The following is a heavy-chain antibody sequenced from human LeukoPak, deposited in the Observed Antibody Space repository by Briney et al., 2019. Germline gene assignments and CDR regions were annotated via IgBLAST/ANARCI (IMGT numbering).Heavy chain of an antibody. V-gene: IGHV1-8*02. D-gene: IGHD3-10*01. CDR2: MNPNSGNT. J-gene: IGHJ4*02. CDR3: ARGRYYYGSGSYYNAGNRDY. Sequence: ASVKVSCKASGYSFTNYDINWVRQATGQGLEWMGWMNPNSGNTGYAQKFQGRVTMTRNTSISTAYMELSSLRSEDTAVYYCARGRYYYGSGSYYNAGNRDYWGQGTLVTVSS. CDR1: GYSFTNYD.